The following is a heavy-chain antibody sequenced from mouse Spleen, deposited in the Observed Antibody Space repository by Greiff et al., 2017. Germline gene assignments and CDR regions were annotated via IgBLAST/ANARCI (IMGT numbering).Heavy chain of an antibody. D-gene: IGHD2-3*01. CDR1: GFTFSDYY. CDR2: INYDGSST. CDR3: ARIYDGYDY. J-gene: IGHJ2*01. V-gene: IGHV5-16*01. Sequence: EVKLVESEGGLVQPGSSMKLSCTASGFTFSDYYMAWVRQVPEKGLEWVANINYDGSSTYYLDSLKSRFIISRDNAKNILYLQMSSLKSEDTATYYCARIYDGYDYWGQGTTLTVSS.